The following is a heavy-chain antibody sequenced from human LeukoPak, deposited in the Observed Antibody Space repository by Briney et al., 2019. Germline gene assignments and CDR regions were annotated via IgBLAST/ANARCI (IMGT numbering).Heavy chain of an antibody. J-gene: IGHJ4*02. Sequence: GESLKISCKGYGYSFPSYWIGWVRQMPGKGLEWMGIIYPGDSDTKYSPSFQGQVTISADKSISTAYLQWSSLKASDTAMYYCARCYGDYGGTLDYWGQGTLVSVSS. CDR3: ARCYGDYGGTLDY. CDR1: GYSFPSYW. D-gene: IGHD4-17*01. V-gene: IGHV5-51*01. CDR2: IYPGDSDT.